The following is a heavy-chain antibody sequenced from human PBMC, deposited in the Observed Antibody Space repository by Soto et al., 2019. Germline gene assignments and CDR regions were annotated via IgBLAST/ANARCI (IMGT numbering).Heavy chain of an antibody. Sequence: ASVKVSCKVSGYTLTELSMHWLRQAPGKGLEWMGGFDPEDGETIYAQKFQGRVTMTEDTSTDTAYMELSSLRPEDTAVYYCATMVVVAATLNWFDPWGQGTLVTVSS. CDR1: GYTLTELS. CDR2: FDPEDGET. V-gene: IGHV1-24*01. CDR3: ATMVVVAATLNWFDP. J-gene: IGHJ5*02. D-gene: IGHD2-15*01.